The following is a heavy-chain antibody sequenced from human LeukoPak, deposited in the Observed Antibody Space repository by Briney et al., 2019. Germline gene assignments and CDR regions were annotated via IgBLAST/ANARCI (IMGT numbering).Heavy chain of an antibody. CDR2: ISGSGGST. Sequence: GGSLRLSCAASGFTFSNYAMNWVRQAPGKGLEWVSAISGSGGSTYYADSVKGRFTISRDNSKNTLYLQMNSLRAEDTAVYYCAKDSGGYSDAFDIWGQGTMVTVSS. CDR3: AKDSGGYSDAFDI. CDR1: GFTFSNYA. D-gene: IGHD1-26*01. J-gene: IGHJ3*02. V-gene: IGHV3-23*01.